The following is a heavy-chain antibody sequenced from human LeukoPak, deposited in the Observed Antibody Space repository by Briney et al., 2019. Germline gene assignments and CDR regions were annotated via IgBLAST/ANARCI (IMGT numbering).Heavy chain of an antibody. Sequence: ASVKVSCKASGYTFTGYYMHWVRQAPGQGLEWMGWINPNSGGTYSAQKFQGRVTMTRDTSTSTVYMELNSLRSEDTAVYYCARDLGGNDQRGDYWGQGTLVTVPS. V-gene: IGHV1-2*02. D-gene: IGHD5-12*01. CDR1: GYTFTGYY. CDR3: ARDLGGNDQRGDY. CDR2: INPNSGGT. J-gene: IGHJ4*02.